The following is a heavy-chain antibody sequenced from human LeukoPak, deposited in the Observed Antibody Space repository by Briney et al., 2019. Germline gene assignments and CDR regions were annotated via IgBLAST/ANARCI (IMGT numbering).Heavy chain of an antibody. CDR3: ARAGVGAARPDWFDP. Sequence: SETLSLTCTVSGGSISSYYWSWIRQAPGKGLEWIGYIYYSGSTNYNPSLRSRVTTSVDTSKDQFSLKLSSVTAADTAVYYCARAGVGAARPDWFDPWGQGTLVTVSS. CDR2: IYYSGST. V-gene: IGHV4-59*01. J-gene: IGHJ5*02. CDR1: GGSISSYY. D-gene: IGHD6-6*01.